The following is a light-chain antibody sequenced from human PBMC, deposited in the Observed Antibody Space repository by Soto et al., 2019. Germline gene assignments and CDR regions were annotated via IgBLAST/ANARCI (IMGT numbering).Light chain of an antibody. J-gene: IGKJ1*01. V-gene: IGKV3-11*01. CDR3: QQRSDWPRT. CDR2: DAS. CDR1: QSVSSS. Sequence: EIVLTQSPATLSLSPGERATLSCRASQSVSSSLAWYQQKPGLAPRLLIYDASNRATGIPARFSGSGSGTDFTRTISSLEPEDFAVYYCQQRSDWPRTFGQGTKVEIK.